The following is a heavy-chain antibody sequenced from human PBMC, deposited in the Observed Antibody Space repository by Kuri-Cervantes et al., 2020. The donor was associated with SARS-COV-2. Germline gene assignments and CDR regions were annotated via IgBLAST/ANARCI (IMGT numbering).Heavy chain of an antibody. CDR3: ASGIAVAGLAYMDV. J-gene: IGHJ6*03. V-gene: IGHV3-23*01. CDR2: ISVTGGST. D-gene: IGHD6-19*01. CDR1: GFTFSKSA. Sequence: GESLKISCAASGFTFSKSALTWVRQAPGRGLEWVSTISVTGGSTDYADSVKGRFTISRDNAKNSLYLQMNSLRAEDTAVYYCASGIAVAGLAYMDVWGKGTTVTVSS.